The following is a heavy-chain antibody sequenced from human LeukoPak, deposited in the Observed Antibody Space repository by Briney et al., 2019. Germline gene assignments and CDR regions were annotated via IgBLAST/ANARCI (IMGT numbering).Heavy chain of an antibody. CDR2: IYYSGST. J-gene: IGHJ6*03. Sequence: TSETLSLTCTVSGGSISSSSYYWGWIRQPPGKGLEWIGSIYYSGSTYYNPSLKSRVTISVDTSKNQFSLKLSSVTAADTAVYYCARGQYDRGIYYYYMDVWGKGTTVTVSS. D-gene: IGHD3-16*01. CDR1: GGSISSSSYY. V-gene: IGHV4-39*07. CDR3: ARGQYDRGIYYYYMDV.